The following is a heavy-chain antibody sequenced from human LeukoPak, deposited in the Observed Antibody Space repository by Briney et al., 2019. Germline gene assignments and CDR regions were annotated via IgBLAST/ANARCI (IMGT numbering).Heavy chain of an antibody. CDR3: AKDGMTTVTSFDY. CDR1: GFSFSDYY. CDR2: ISSDGGAM. V-gene: IGHV3-11*01. Sequence: GGSLRLSCAASGFSFSDYYMTWIRQAPGRGLQWVSSISSDGGAMYYADSVKGRFTISRDNSKNTLYLQMNSLRAEDTAVYYCAKDGMTTVTSFDYWGQGTLVTVSS. J-gene: IGHJ4*02. D-gene: IGHD4-17*01.